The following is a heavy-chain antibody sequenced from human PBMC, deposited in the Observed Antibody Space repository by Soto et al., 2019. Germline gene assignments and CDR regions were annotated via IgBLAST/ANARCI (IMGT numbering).Heavy chain of an antibody. D-gene: IGHD1-7*01. CDR3: ASHNWNYRGMWFAP. V-gene: IGHV4-39*01. Sequence: SETLSLTCTVSGVSMSSSSYYWGWIRQPPGMALEWIGSRFYSGNTYYNPSLKSRVTISVDTSKNQFSLNLNSVTAADTAVYYCASHNWNYRGMWFAPWGQGTLVTVSS. J-gene: IGHJ5*01. CDR1: GVSMSSSSYY. CDR2: RFYSGNT.